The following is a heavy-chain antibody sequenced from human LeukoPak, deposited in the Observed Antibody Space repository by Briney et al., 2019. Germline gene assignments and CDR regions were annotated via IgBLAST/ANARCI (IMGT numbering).Heavy chain of an antibody. CDR1: GFTFSSYG. Sequence: PGRSLGLSCAASGFTFSSYGMHWVRQAPGKGLEWVAVISHDGSDSHYADSVKGRFTISRDNSKNTVYLQMSSLRPEDTAVYFCAKELYFGSGSYPDYWGQGTLVRVSS. V-gene: IGHV3-30*18. CDR2: ISHDGSDS. D-gene: IGHD3-10*01. CDR3: AKELYFGSGSYPDY. J-gene: IGHJ4*02.